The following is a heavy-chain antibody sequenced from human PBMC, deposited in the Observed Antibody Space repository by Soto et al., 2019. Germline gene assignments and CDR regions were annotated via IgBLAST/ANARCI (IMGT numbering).Heavy chain of an antibody. Sequence: QVQLVQSGAEVKKPGASVKVSCKASGYTFTSYGISWVRQAPGQGLEWMGWISAYNGNTNYAQKLQGRVTMTTDTSTSTAYMELRSLRSDDTAVYYCARDLYGDYVSIDYYYGMDVWGQGTTVTVSS. V-gene: IGHV1-18*01. CDR1: GYTFTSYG. CDR2: ISAYNGNT. CDR3: ARDLYGDYVSIDYYYGMDV. J-gene: IGHJ6*02. D-gene: IGHD4-17*01.